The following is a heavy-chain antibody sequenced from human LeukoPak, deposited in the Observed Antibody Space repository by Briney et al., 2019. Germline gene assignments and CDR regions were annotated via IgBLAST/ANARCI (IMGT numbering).Heavy chain of an antibody. CDR1: GYSISSGYY. CDR2: IYHSGST. J-gene: IGHJ3*02. D-gene: IGHD6-19*01. CDR3: ARDIPAGIAVAGDAFDI. Sequence: SSETLSLTCAVSGYSISSGYYWGWIRQPPGKGLEWIGSIYHSGSTYYNPSLKSRVTISVDTSKNQFSLKLSSVTAADTAVYYCARDIPAGIAVAGDAFDIWGQGTMVTVSS. V-gene: IGHV4-38-2*02.